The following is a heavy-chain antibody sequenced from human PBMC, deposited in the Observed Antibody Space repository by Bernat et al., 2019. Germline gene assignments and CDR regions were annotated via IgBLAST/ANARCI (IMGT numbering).Heavy chain of an antibody. CDR1: GGSFSGYY. D-gene: IGHD3-16*01. Sequence: QVQLQQWGAGLLKPSESLSLTCAVYGGSFSGYYWTWIRQPPGKGLEWIGEINHSGSTNYNPSLKSRVTISVDTSKNQFSLKFISVTAADTAVYYCARIIYYDNTWATYRLDIWGQGTMVPVAS. V-gene: IGHV4-34*01. CDR2: INHSGST. J-gene: IGHJ3*02. CDR3: ARIIYYDNTWATYRLDI.